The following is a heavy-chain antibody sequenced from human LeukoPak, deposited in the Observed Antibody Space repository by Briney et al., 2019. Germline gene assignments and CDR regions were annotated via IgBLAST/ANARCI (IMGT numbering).Heavy chain of an antibody. Sequence: GGSLRLSCAASGFTVSSNYMSWVRQAPGKGLEWVSVIYSGGSTYYADSVKGRFTISRDNSKNTLYLQMNSLRAEDTAVYYCARVGGRAAAGSFDPWAQGTLVTVSS. CDR2: IYSGGST. CDR1: GFTVSSNY. J-gene: IGHJ5*02. V-gene: IGHV3-53*01. CDR3: ARVGGRAAAGSFDP. D-gene: IGHD6-13*01.